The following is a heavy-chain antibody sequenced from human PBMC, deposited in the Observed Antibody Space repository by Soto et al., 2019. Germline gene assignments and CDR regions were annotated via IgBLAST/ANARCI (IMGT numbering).Heavy chain of an antibody. CDR1: GFTFSSYS. CDR3: ARDLYSSSSPFSDP. CDR2: ISSSSSYI. D-gene: IGHD6-6*01. J-gene: IGHJ5*02. Sequence: EVQLVESGGGLVKPGGSLRLSCAASGFTFSSYSMNWVRQAPGKGLEWVSSISSSSSYIYYADSVKGRFTISRDNAKNSLYLQMNSLRAEDTAVYFCARDLYSSSSPFSDPWGQGTLVTVSS. V-gene: IGHV3-21*01.